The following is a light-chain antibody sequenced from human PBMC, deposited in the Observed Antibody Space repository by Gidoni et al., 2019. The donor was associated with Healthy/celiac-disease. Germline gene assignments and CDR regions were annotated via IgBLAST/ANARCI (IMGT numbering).Light chain of an antibody. CDR1: KLGDKY. CDR3: QAWDSSNVV. J-gene: IGLJ2*01. V-gene: IGLV3-1*01. Sequence: SYEPTPPPSVSVSPGQTASITCSGDKLGDKYACWYQQKPGQSPVLVISQASKRPSGIPERFSGSNSGNTATLTISGTQAMDEADYYCQAWDSSNVVFGGGTKLTVL. CDR2: QAS.